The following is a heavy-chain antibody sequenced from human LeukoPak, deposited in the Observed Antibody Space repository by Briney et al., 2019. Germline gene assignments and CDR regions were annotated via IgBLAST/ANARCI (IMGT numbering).Heavy chain of an antibody. V-gene: IGHV4-39*01. J-gene: IGHJ6*04. CDR3: AELGITMIGGV. CDR2: IYYTGST. CDR1: GVSISSSYSY. D-gene: IGHD3-10*02. Sequence: SETLSLTCTVSGVSISSSYSYWGWIRQPPGMGLEWIGSIYYTGSTYYNASLKSQVSISIDTSKNQFSLKLTSVTAADTAVYYCAELGITMIGGVWGKGTTVTISS.